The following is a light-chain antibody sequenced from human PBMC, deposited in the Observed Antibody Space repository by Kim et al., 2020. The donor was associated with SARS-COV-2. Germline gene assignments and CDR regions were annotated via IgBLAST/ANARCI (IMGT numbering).Light chain of an antibody. CDR2: DVS. CDR3: SSYTSSSTHVV. J-gene: IGLJ1*01. V-gene: IGLV2-14*03. CDR1: SSDVDGYNY. Sequence: QSALTQPASVSGSPGQSITISCTGTSSDVDGYNYVSWYQQHPGKAPKLMIYDVSNRPSGVSNRFSGSKSGNTASLTISGLQTEDEADYYCSSYTSSSTHVVFGTGTKVTVL.